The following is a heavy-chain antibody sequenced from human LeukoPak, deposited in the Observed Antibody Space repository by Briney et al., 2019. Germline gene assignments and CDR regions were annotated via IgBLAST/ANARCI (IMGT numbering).Heavy chain of an antibody. CDR1: GFTFDDYA. CDR2: ISGDGGST. D-gene: IGHD3-3*01. CDR3: AKDIDAYYDFWSGHFDY. Sequence: SGGSLRLSCAASGFTFDDYAMHWVRQAPGKGLEWVSLISGDGGSTYYADSVKGRFTISRDNSKNSLYLQMNSLRTEDTALYYCAKDIDAYYDFWSGHFDYWGQGTLVTVSS. J-gene: IGHJ4*02. V-gene: IGHV3-43*02.